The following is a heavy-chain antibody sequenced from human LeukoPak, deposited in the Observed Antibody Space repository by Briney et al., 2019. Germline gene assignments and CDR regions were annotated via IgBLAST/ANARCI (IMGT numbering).Heavy chain of an antibody. D-gene: IGHD2-2*01. J-gene: IGHJ4*02. CDR3: ARDCSSTSRYYFDY. Sequence: GASVKVSCKASGYTFTSYGISWVRQAPGQGLEWMGWISAYNGNTNYAQKLQGRVTMTTDTSTSTAYMELRSLRSDDTAVYYCARDCSSTSRYYFDYWGQGTLVTVSS. V-gene: IGHV1-18*01. CDR2: ISAYNGNT. CDR1: GYTFTSYG.